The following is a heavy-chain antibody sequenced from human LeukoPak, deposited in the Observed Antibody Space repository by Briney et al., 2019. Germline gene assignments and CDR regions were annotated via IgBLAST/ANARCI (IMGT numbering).Heavy chain of an antibody. CDR2: ISFDGSNK. Sequence: TGGSLRLSCAASGFTVSTYAMHWVRQAPGKGLEWVAVISFDGSNKNYADSVKNRFTISRDNSKNTLYVQMNSLRAEDMAVYYCARGTVTMVDYWGQGTLVTVSS. V-gene: IGHV3-30-3*01. CDR3: ARGTVTMVDY. J-gene: IGHJ4*02. D-gene: IGHD3-10*01. CDR1: GFTVSTYA.